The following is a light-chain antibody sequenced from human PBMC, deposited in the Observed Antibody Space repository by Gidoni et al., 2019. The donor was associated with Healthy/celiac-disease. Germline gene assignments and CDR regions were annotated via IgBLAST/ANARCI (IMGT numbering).Light chain of an antibody. CDR2: EVS. V-gene: IGLV2-14*01. CDR1: SSDVGGYTY. J-gene: IGLJ2*01. Sequence: QSALTQPASVSGSPGQSLTISCPGNSSDVGGYTYVSWYQQHPGKVPKLMIYEVSNRPSGVSHRFSGSKSGNTASLTISGLQAEDEADYYCSSYTSSSTLVFGGGTKLTVL. CDR3: SSYTSSSTLV.